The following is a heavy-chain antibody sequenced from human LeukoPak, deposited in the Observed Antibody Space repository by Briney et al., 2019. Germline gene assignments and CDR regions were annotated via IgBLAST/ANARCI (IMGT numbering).Heavy chain of an antibody. J-gene: IGHJ4*02. CDR2: IKQDGSEK. CDR3: ARVGRIAVASFDY. V-gene: IGHV3-7*01. Sequence: GGSLRLSCAASGFSFTTYWMSWVRQAPGKGLEWVANIKQDGSEKYYVDSVKGRFTISRDNAKNSLYLQMNSLRAEDTAVYYCARVGRIAVASFDYWGQGTLVTVSS. CDR1: GFSFTTYW. D-gene: IGHD6-19*01.